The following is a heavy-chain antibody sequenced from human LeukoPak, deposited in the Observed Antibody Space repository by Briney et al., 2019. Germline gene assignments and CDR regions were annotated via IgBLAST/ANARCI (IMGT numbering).Heavy chain of an antibody. CDR2: INPNSGGT. J-gene: IGHJ4*02. CDR3: ARGVGRLVVNAPPFDY. CDR1: GYRFIGYY. V-gene: IGHV1-2*02. D-gene: IGHD2-21*01. Sequence: ASVKVSCKASGYRFIGYYMHWVRQAPGQGLEWMGWINPNSGGTNYAQKFQGRVTMTRDTSISTAYMELRRLRSDDTAVYYCARGVGRLVVNAPPFDYWGQGTLVTVSS.